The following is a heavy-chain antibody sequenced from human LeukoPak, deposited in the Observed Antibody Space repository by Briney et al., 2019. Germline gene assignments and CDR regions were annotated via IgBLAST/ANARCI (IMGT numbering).Heavy chain of an antibody. CDR3: ARDRGGSSFDY. CDR1: GFTFCSYW. D-gene: IGHD3-16*01. V-gene: IGHV3-74*01. CDR2: INTDGSTT. Sequence: GGSLRLSCAASGFTFCSYWMHWVRQAPGKGLAWVSRINTDGSTTNYADSVKGRFTISRDNAKNTLYLQMNGLRAEDTAVYYRARDRGGSSFDYWGQGTLVTVSS. J-gene: IGHJ4*02.